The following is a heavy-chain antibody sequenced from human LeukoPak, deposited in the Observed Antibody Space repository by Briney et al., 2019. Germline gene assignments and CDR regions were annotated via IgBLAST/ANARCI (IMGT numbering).Heavy chain of an antibody. CDR2: ISGSTSDI. CDR3: ARITSTSYYFHFMDV. CDR1: GFTIADYT. J-gene: IGHJ6*03. V-gene: IGHV3-21*06. D-gene: IGHD2/OR15-2a*01. Sequence: GGSLRLSCAASGFTIADYTINWVRQAPGKGLEWVSYISGSTSDIYYADSVKGRFTIFRDNAKNSLFLEMNGLRAEDTAVYYCARITSTSYYFHFMDVWGKGTTVIVSS.